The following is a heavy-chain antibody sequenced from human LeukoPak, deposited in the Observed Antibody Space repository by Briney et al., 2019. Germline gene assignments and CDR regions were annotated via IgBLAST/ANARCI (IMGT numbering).Heavy chain of an antibody. CDR2: ISSSSSYI. CDR3: ARAFYYDSSGYYYVYYYYYGMDV. Sequence: PGGSLRLSCAASGFTFSSYSMNWVRQAPGKGLEWVSSISSSSSYIYYADSVKGRFTISRDNAKNSLYLQMNSLRAEDTAVYYCARAFYYDSSGYYYVYYYYYGMDVWGQGTTVTVSS. J-gene: IGHJ6*02. CDR1: GFTFSSYS. V-gene: IGHV3-21*01. D-gene: IGHD3-22*01.